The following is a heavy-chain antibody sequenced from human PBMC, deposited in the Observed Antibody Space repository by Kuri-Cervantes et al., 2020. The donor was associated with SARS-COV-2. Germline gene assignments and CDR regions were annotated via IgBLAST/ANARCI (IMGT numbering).Heavy chain of an antibody. V-gene: IGHV1-2*02. CDR3: ASNSNYWYYGMDV. D-gene: IGHD4-11*01. CDR1: GYTFTGYY. CDR2: INPNSGGT. Sequence: ASVKVSCKASGYTFTGYYMHWVRQAPGQGLEWMGWINPNSGGTNYTQKFQGRVTMTRDTSISTAYMELSRLRSDDTAVYCCASNSNYWYYGMDVWGQGTTVTVSS. J-gene: IGHJ6*02.